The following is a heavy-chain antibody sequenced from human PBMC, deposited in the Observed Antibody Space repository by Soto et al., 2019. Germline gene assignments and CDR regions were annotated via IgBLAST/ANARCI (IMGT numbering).Heavy chain of an antibody. V-gene: IGHV4-34*01. J-gene: IGHJ4*02. CDR2: INHSGST. D-gene: IGHD5-18*01. Sequence: SETLSLTCALYGGSFSGYYWSWIRQPPGKGLEWIGEINHSGSTNYNPSLKSRVTISVDTSKNQFSLKLSSVTAADTAVYYCARGRKWIQLWPFDYWGQGTLVTVSS. CDR3: ARGRKWIQLWPFDY. CDR1: GGSFSGYY.